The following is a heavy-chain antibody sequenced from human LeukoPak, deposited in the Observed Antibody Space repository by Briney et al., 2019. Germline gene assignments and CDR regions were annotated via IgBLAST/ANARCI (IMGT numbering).Heavy chain of an antibody. CDR2: INGDGSST. J-gene: IGHJ3*02. D-gene: IGHD1-26*01. Sequence: GGSLRLSCAASGFLFSNYWMHWVRQAPGKGLVWVSRINGDGSSTNYVDSVKGRFTLSRDNAKNTLYLQMNSLRAEDTAVYYCARDRAGARAFDIWGLGTMVTVSS. CDR1: GFLFSNYW. CDR3: ARDRAGARAFDI. V-gene: IGHV3-74*01.